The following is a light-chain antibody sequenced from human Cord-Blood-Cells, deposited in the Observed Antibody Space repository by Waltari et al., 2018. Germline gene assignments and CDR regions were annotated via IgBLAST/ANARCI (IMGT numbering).Light chain of an antibody. CDR3: QQHSNWPLT. J-gene: IGKJ4*01. V-gene: IGKV3-11*01. Sequence: EIVLTQPPATLSLSQGQRPILSCGASQSVSSYLAWYQQKPGQAPRLLIYDASNRATGIPARFSGSGSGTDFTLTISRLEPEDFAVYYCQQHSNWPLTFGGGTKVEIK. CDR1: QSVSSY. CDR2: DAS.